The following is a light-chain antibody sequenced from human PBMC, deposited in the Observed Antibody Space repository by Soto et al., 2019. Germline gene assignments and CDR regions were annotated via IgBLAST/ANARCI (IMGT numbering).Light chain of an antibody. CDR2: GTS. CDR3: QQRSSWPLT. Sequence: EIVLTQSPGTLSLSPGERATLSCRASQSVRSSHLAWYQQKPGQAPRLLIYGTSSRATGIPARFSGSGSGTEFTLTISSLQSEDFAVYYCQQRSSWPLTFGGGTKVDIK. V-gene: IGKV3D-20*02. J-gene: IGKJ4*01. CDR1: QSVRSSH.